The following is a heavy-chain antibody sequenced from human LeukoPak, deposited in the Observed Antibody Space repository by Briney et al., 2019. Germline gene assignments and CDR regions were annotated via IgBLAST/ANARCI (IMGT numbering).Heavy chain of an antibody. D-gene: IGHD1-20*01. J-gene: IGHJ5*02. CDR1: GGSINSNSYY. CDR3: ARQGHNWNDGGVNWFGR. CDR2: IYYSGST. Sequence: SETLSLTCTVSGGSINSNSYYWGWIRQPPGKGLEWIGSIYYSGSTYYNPSLKSRVTISVDTSKNQFSLKLNSVTASDTAVYYCARQGHNWNDGGVNWFGRWGQGTLVTVSS. V-gene: IGHV4-39*01.